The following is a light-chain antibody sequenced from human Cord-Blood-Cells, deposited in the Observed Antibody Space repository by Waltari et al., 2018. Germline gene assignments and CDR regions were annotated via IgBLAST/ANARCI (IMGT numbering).Light chain of an antibody. CDR2: AAS. CDR1: QSISSY. Sequence: DIQMTQSPSSLSASVRARVTIPCRASQSISSYLNWYQQKPGKAPNLLIYAASSLESGVPSRFSGSGSGTDFTLTISSLQPEDFATYYCQQSYSTPFTFGPGTKVDIK. V-gene: IGKV1-39*01. CDR3: QQSYSTPFT. J-gene: IGKJ3*01.